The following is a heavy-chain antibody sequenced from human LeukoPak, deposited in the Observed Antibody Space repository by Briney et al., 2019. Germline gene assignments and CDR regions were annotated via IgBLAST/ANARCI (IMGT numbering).Heavy chain of an antibody. CDR1: GYSISSGYY. CDR2: IYYSGST. Sequence: SETLSLICTVSGYSISSGYYWSWIRQPPGKGLEWIGYIYYSGSTNYNPSLKSRVTISVDTSKNQFSLKLSSVTAADTAVYYCARESPSPGYYYDREGAFDIWGQGTMVTVSS. D-gene: IGHD3-22*01. J-gene: IGHJ3*02. V-gene: IGHV4-61*01. CDR3: ARESPSPGYYYDREGAFDI.